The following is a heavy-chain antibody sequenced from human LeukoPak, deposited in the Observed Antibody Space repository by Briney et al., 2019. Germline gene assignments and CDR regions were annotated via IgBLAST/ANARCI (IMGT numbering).Heavy chain of an antibody. CDR2: VYPGDSDT. Sequence: RGESLKISCKGSGFTFTTYWVGWVRQMPGKGLEWMGIVYPGDSDTRYSPSFQGQVTISADKSISTAYLQWSSLKASDTAMYYCARVHGITGAFGLGDYWGQGTPVTVSS. J-gene: IGHJ4*02. CDR1: GFTFTTYW. CDR3: ARVHGITGAFGLGDY. V-gene: IGHV5-51*01. D-gene: IGHD1-20*01.